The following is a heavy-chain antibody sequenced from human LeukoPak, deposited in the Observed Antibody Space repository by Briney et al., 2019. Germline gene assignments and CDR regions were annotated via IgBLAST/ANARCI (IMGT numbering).Heavy chain of an antibody. Sequence: ASVKVSCKASGYTFSDYYMHWVRQAPGQGLEWMGWINPNSRGTDSAQKFQGRFSMTRDTSISTAYMELSRLRSDDTAVYYCARRAREYSHDAFDIWGQGTMVTVSS. D-gene: IGHD5-18*01. V-gene: IGHV1-2*02. CDR1: GYTFSDYY. CDR3: ARRAREYSHDAFDI. CDR2: INPNSRGT. J-gene: IGHJ3*02.